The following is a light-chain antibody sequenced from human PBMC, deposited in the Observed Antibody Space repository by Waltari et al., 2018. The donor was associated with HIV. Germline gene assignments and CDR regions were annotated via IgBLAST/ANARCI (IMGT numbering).Light chain of an antibody. Sequence: QSALTQPRSVSGSPGQSVTISCTGTSSDVGGYNYVSWYQQHPGKAPKLRSYDGTKRPSGVPDRCAGAKSGNTASLTISGLQAEDEADYYCCSYAGSYTFDVFGTGTKVTVL. CDR1: SSDVGGYNY. J-gene: IGLJ1*01. V-gene: IGLV2-11*01. CDR3: CSYAGSYTFDV. CDR2: DGT.